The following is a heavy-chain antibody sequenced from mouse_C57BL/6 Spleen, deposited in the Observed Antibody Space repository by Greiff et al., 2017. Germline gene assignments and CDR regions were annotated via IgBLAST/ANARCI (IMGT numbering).Heavy chain of an antibody. Sequence: EVQVVESGEGLVKPGGSLKLSCAASGFTFSSYAMSWVRQTPEKRLEWVAYISSGGDYINYADTVKGRFTISRDNARNTLYLQMSSLKSEDTSMYYCTRGDYGSSFFDDWGKGTTLTVAS. CDR1: GFTFSSYA. V-gene: IGHV5-9-1*02. CDR3: TRGDYGSSFFDD. D-gene: IGHD1-1*01. CDR2: ISSGGDYI. J-gene: IGHJ2*01.